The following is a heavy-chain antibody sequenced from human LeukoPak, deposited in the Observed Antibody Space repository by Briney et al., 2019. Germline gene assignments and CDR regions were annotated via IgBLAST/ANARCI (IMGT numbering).Heavy chain of an antibody. V-gene: IGHV3-23*01. CDR2: ISGSGGST. D-gene: IGHD2-15*01. CDR1: GFTFSSYS. CDR3: AKDIVVVVAAELPNDAFDI. J-gene: IGHJ3*02. Sequence: PGGSLRLSCAASGFTFSSYSMNWVRQAPGKGLEWVSAISGSGGSTYYADSVKGRFTISRDNSKNTLYLQMNSLRAEDTAVYYCAKDIVVVVAAELPNDAFDIWGQGTMVTVSS.